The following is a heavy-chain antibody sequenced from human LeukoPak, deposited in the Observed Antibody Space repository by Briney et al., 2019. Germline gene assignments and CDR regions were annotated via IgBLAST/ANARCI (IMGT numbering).Heavy chain of an antibody. CDR1: GFSLSGYA. D-gene: IGHD2-2*02. J-gene: IGHJ4*02. Sequence: GSLRLSCLASGFSLSGYAMSWVRQAPGKGLEWVSTISGGGDAAYYADSVRGRFTISRDNSKNTLYLQMNSLGAEDTAVYSCARGYCTSSSCYNDYWGQGTLVTVSS. CDR3: ARGYCTSSSCYNDY. CDR2: ISGGGDAA. V-gene: IGHV3-23*01.